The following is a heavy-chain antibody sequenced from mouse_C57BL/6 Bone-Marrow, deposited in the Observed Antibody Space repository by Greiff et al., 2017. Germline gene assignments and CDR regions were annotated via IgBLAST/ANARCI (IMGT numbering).Heavy chain of an antibody. CDR1: GYTFTSYW. Sequence: QVQLQQPGAELVRPGTSVKLSCKASGYTFTSYWMHWVKQRPGQGLEWIGVIDPSDSYTNYNQKFKGKATLTVDTSSSTAYMQLSSLTSEDSAVYYCARQNGYYFYEYFDVWGTGTTVTVSS. D-gene: IGHD2-3*01. J-gene: IGHJ1*03. V-gene: IGHV1-59*01. CDR2: IDPSDSYT. CDR3: ARQNGYYFYEYFDV.